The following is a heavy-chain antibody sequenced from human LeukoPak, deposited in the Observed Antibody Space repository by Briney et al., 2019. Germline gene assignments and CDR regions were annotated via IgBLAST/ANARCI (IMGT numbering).Heavy chain of an antibody. CDR1: GGSISSYY. D-gene: IGHD6-19*01. CDR3: ARLSGGWYGGFDY. J-gene: IGHJ4*02. Sequence: SETLSLTCTVSGGSISSYYWNWIRQHPGKGLEWIGYIYYSGSTYYNPSLKSRITISVDTSKNQFSLKLSSVTAADTAVYYCARLSGGWYGGFDYWGQGTLVTVSS. V-gene: IGHV4-59*06. CDR2: IYYSGST.